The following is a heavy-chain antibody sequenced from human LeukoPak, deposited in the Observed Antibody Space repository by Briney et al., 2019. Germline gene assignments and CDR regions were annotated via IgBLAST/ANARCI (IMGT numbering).Heavy chain of an antibody. CDR1: GGSISSSSYY. V-gene: IGHV4-39*07. Sequence: KTSETLSLTCTVSGGSISSSSYYWGWIRQPPGKGLEWIGSIYYSGSTYYNPSLKSRVTISVDTSKNQFSLRLSSVTAADTAVYYCARVQRQIYDLTGSNNFYSYYYIDVWGKGTTVTVSS. J-gene: IGHJ6*03. CDR3: ARVQRQIYDLTGSNNFYSYYYIDV. CDR2: IYYSGST. D-gene: IGHD3-22*01.